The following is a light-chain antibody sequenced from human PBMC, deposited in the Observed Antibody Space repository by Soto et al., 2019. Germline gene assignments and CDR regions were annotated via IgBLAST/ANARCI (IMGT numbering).Light chain of an antibody. Sequence: ALTQPATVSWSPGKSIIISCTGTSSDVGGYNYVSWYQQHPGKAPKLMIYDVSNRPAGVSNRFAGSKSGNTASLTISGLQAEDEADYYCSSYTSSSPYVVGTGTKVTVL. J-gene: IGLJ1*01. CDR1: SSDVGGYNY. V-gene: IGLV2-14*01. CDR3: SSYTSSSPYV. CDR2: DVS.